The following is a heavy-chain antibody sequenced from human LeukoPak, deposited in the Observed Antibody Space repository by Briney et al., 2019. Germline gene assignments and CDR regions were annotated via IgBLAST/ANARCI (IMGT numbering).Heavy chain of an antibody. D-gene: IGHD3-22*01. CDR3: AKGVYYYDSSGYYYDY. V-gene: IGHV3-33*06. CDR2: IWYDGSNK. J-gene: IGHJ4*02. Sequence: GGSLRLSCAASGFSFNSYGMHWVRQAPGKGLEWVAVIWYDGSNKYYADSVKGRFTISRDNSKNTLYLQMNSLRAEDTAVYYCAKGVYYYDSSGYYYDYWGQGTLVTVSS. CDR1: GFSFNSYG.